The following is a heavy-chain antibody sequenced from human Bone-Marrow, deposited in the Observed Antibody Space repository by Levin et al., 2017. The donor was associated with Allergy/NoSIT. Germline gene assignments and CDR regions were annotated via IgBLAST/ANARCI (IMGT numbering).Heavy chain of an antibody. Sequence: GGSLRLSFAASGFTVDDYIIHWVRQAPGKGLEWVSLISWDGDKTFYADSVRGRFTISRDNSTNSVYLQMNSLRTEDTAFYYCAKEISPRTAVAGNFDFWGQGTLVTVSS. CDR3: AKEISPRTAVAGNFDF. J-gene: IGHJ4*02. CDR2: ISWDGDKT. V-gene: IGHV3-43*01. D-gene: IGHD6-19*01. CDR1: GFTVDDYI.